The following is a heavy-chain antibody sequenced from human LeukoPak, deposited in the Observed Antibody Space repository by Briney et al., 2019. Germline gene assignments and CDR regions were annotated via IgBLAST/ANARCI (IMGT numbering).Heavy chain of an antibody. J-gene: IGHJ6*03. CDR2: IIPILGIA. CDR3: ARVREFKSGFARRSSYYYMDV. CDR1: GGTFSSYA. Sequence: SVNVSCKASGGTFSSYAISWVRQAPGQGLEWMGRIIPILGIANYAQKFQGRVTITADKSTSTAYMELSSLRSEDTAVYYCARVREFKSGFARRSSYYYMDVWGKGTTVTVSS. D-gene: IGHD3-22*01. V-gene: IGHV1-69*04.